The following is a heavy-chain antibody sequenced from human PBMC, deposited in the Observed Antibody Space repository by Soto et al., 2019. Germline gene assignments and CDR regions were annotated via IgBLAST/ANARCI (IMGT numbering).Heavy chain of an antibody. CDR1: GGSISSGGYS. D-gene: IGHD2-2*01. J-gene: IGHJ6*02. CDR3: VKDRRSTRRAMDV. Sequence: SEILSLTCAVSGGSISSGGYSWSWIRQPPGKGLEWIGYIYHSGSTYYNPSLKSRVTISVDRSKNQFSLKLSSVTAADTAVYYCVKDRRSTRRAMDVWGQGTTVTVSS. V-gene: IGHV4-30-2*01. CDR2: IYHSGST.